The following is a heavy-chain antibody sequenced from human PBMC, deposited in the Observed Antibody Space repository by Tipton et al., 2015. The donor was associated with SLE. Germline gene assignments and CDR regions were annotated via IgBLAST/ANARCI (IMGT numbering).Heavy chain of an antibody. Sequence: SLRLSCAASGFTVSSNYMSWVRLAPGTGLEWVALVSYDGSHDYYGGSVQGRFTISRDNSKNTLYLQMNSLRAEDTAVYYCARDLTGSAWYGFDFWGQGTLVTVSS. V-gene: IGHV3-30*03. CDR2: VSYDGSHD. J-gene: IGHJ4*02. CDR1: GFTVSSNY. D-gene: IGHD6-19*01. CDR3: ARDLTGSAWYGFDF.